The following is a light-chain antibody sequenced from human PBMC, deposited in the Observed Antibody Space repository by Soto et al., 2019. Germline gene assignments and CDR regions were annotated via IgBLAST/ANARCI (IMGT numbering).Light chain of an antibody. CDR1: QSINSD. Sequence: EIVMTQSPVTLSVSPGERATLSCRASQSINSDLAWYQQKPGQAPRLLIYGASTRATDIPARISGSGSGTDFTLTISSLQSEDFAVYFCQQYNIWPPQYTFGQGTKLEIK. V-gene: IGKV3-15*01. CDR2: GAS. J-gene: IGKJ2*01. CDR3: QQYNIWPPQYT.